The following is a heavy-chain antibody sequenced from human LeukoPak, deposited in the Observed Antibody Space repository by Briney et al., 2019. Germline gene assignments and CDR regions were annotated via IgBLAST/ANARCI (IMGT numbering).Heavy chain of an antibody. CDR2: IYYSGST. V-gene: IGHV4-59*08. Sequence: TSETLSLTCTVSGGSISSYYWSWIRQPPGKGLEWIGYIYYSGSTNYNPSLKGRVTISVDTSKNQFSLKLSSVTAADTAVYYCARRSHYYESSGPNWFDPWGQGTLVTVSS. J-gene: IGHJ5*02. D-gene: IGHD3-22*01. CDR3: ARRSHYYESSGPNWFDP. CDR1: GGSISSYY.